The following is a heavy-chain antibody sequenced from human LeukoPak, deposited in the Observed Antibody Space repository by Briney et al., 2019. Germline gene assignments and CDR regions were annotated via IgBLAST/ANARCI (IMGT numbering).Heavy chain of an antibody. CDR1: GYTFTSYG. Sequence: ASVTVSCMASGYTFTSYGISWVRQAPGQGLEWMGWISAYNGNTNDAQKLQRRVTMTADTSTSTAYMELWSLRSDDTAVYYCARESAVTIFGVVSGPSDCWGQGTLVTVSS. D-gene: IGHD3-3*01. J-gene: IGHJ4*02. CDR2: ISAYNGNT. V-gene: IGHV1-18*01. CDR3: ARESAVTIFGVVSGPSDC.